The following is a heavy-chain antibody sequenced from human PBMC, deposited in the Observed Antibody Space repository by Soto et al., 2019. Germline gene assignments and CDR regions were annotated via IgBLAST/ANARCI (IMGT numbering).Heavy chain of an antibody. CDR2: INPSGSST. D-gene: IGHD1-1*01. Sequence: ASVKVSCKASGYTFTNYYMHWVRQAPGQGLEWMGFINPSGSSTSYAQRFQGRVTMTRDTSTTTVYMELGSLRSEDTAVYYCARVNLEGSYFYAMDIWGQGTTVTVSS. CDR3: ARVNLEGSYFYAMDI. CDR1: GYTFTNYY. V-gene: IGHV1-46*01. J-gene: IGHJ6*02.